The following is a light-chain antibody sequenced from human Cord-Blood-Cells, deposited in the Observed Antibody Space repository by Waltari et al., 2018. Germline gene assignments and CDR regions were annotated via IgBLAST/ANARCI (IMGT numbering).Light chain of an antibody. J-gene: IGKJ2*01. CDR3: QQYYLTPYT. Sequence: DIVMTQSPDSLAVSLGERATIHCKSSQSLLSSPNNNNYLAWYRQKPGQPPKLLIYWASTRESGVPERFNGSASGTEFTLTISSLEAADVAVYYCQQYYLTPYTFGQGTKLEIK. CDR1: QSLLSSPNNNNY. V-gene: IGKV4-1*01. CDR2: WAS.